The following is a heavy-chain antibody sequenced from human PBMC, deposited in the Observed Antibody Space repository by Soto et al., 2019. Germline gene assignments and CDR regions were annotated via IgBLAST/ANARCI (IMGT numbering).Heavy chain of an antibody. D-gene: IGHD3-3*01. CDR2: ISGSGGST. CDR1: GFTISSYA. CDR3: AKGGFFGASRGTDAFDI. V-gene: IGHV3-23*01. Sequence: PGGSLRLSCAASGFTISSYAMSWVRQAPGKGLEWVSAISGSGGSTYYADSVKGRFTISRDNSKNTLYLQMNSLKAEDTAVYYCAKGGFFGASRGTDAFDIWGQGTMVTVSS. J-gene: IGHJ3*02.